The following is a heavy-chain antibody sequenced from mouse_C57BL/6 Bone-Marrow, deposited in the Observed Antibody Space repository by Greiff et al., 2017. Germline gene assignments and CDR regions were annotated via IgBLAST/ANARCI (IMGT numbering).Heavy chain of an antibody. D-gene: IGHD2-3*01. CDR3: ARQADYDGYRYFDV. J-gene: IGHJ1*03. CDR2: IDPSDSYT. Sequence: QVQLQQPGAELVKPGASVKLSCKASGYTFTSYWMQWVKQRPGQGLEWIGEIDPSDSYTNYNQKFKGKATLTVDTSSSTAYMQISSLTSEDSAVYYCARQADYDGYRYFDVWGTGTTVTVSS. CDR1: GYTFTSYW. V-gene: IGHV1-50*01.